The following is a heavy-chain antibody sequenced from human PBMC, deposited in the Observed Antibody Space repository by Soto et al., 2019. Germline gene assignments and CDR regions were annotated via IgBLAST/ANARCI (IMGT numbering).Heavy chain of an antibody. J-gene: IGHJ4*02. CDR2: INSDGSST. V-gene: IGHV3-74*01. D-gene: IGHD6-13*01. CDR1: GCTFSSYW. Sequence: SLRLSCAASGCTFSSYWMHWVRQAPGKGLVWVARINSDGSSTNYADSVKGRFTISRDNAKNTLYLQMNSLRAEDTAVYYCVRYMYSSSWYTDYCGQGTLVTVSS. CDR3: VRYMYSSSWYTDY.